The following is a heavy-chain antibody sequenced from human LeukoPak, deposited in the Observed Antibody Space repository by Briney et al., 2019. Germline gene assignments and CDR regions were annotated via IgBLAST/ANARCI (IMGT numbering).Heavy chain of an antibody. CDR3: ASKGGFDD. V-gene: IGHV3-48*03. D-gene: IGHD2-15*01. CDR2: ISSSGSAI. CDR1: GFSFSSYE. J-gene: IGHJ4*02. Sequence: GGSLRLSCAASGFSFSSYEMNWVRQAPGKGLEWVSYISSSGSAIFYADSVKGRFTISRDNAKNSLFLQMNSLRAEDTTFYYCASKGGFDDWGQGTLVTVSS.